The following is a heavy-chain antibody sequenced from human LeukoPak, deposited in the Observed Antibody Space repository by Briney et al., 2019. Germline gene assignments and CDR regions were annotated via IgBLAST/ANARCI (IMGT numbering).Heavy chain of an antibody. CDR2: IIPIFGTA. CDR1: GGTFSSYA. Sequence: ASVKVSCKASGGTFSSYAISWVRQAPGRGLEWMGGIIPIFGTANYAQKFQGRVTMTEDTSTDTAYMELSSPRSEDTAVYYCATGPVRCSSTSCYAIFDYWGQGTLVTVSS. D-gene: IGHD2-2*01. V-gene: IGHV1-69*06. J-gene: IGHJ4*02. CDR3: ATGPVRCSSTSCYAIFDY.